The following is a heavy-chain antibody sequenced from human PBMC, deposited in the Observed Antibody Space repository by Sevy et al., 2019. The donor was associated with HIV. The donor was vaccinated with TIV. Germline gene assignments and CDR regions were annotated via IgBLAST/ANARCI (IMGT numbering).Heavy chain of an antibody. V-gene: IGHV3-73*01. Sequence: GGSLRLSCAASGFTFSGSAMQWVRQASGKGLEWVGRIRSKGNSYATAYAASVKGRFTISRDDSKNTVYLQMNSLKTEETAVYYCTRGGARDSSSWYDYFDYCGQGTLVTVSS. CDR2: IRSKGNSYAT. J-gene: IGHJ4*02. CDR1: GFTFSGSA. D-gene: IGHD6-13*01. CDR3: TRGGARDSSSWYDYFDY.